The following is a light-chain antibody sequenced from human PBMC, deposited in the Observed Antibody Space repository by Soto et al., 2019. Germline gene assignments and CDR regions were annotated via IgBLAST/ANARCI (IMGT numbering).Light chain of an antibody. CDR2: DAF. Sequence: EIVLTQSPGTLSLSRGERATLSCRASQSVRHFAWYQQKPGEARRVLMSDAFTRASGTPARFSGSGSGTDFPLTISSLAPEDFAVYYCQQRYDRPMYTFGQGTILYI. CDR3: QQRYDRPMYT. J-gene: IGKJ2*01. V-gene: IGKV3-11*01. CDR1: QSVRH.